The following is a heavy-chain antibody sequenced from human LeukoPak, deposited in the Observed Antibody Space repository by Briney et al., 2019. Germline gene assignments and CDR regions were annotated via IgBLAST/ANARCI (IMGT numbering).Heavy chain of an antibody. V-gene: IGHV4-59*08. D-gene: IGHD2-2*01. Sequence: SETLSLTCTVSGGSFSSYYWTWIRQPPGKGLEWIGYIYHTGSTNYNPSLKSRVTISVDTSKNQFSLKLTSVTAADTAVYYCARLGIGVVPSAMLGDYYFDYWGQGTLVTVSS. CDR1: GGSFSSYY. J-gene: IGHJ4*02. CDR3: ARLGIGVVPSAMLGDYYFDY. CDR2: IYHTGST.